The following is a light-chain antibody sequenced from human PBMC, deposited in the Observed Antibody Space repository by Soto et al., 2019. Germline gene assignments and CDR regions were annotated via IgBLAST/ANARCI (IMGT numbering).Light chain of an antibody. CDR1: QAISKY. J-gene: IGKJ2*01. CDR3: QQYNNLPYT. CDR2: DAS. Sequence: DIQLTQSPSSLSASLGDRVTITCQASQAISKYLHWYLQRPGKAPILVIYDASNLEAGAPSRFSGGGSGTSFTLTISSLQPEDIGTYFCQQYNNLPYTFGQGTKVDIK. V-gene: IGKV1-33*01.